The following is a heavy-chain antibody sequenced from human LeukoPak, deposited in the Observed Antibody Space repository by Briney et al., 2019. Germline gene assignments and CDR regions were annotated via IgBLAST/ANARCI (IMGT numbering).Heavy chain of an antibody. Sequence: GGSLRLSCAASGFTFSSYWMSWVRQAPGKGLEWVANIKQDGSEKYYVESVKGRFTISRDNAKNSLYLQMNSLRAEDTAVYYCARESPPMVRGPYYYYYYMDVWGKGTTVTVSS. CDR3: ARESPPMVRGPYYYYYYMDV. D-gene: IGHD3-10*01. V-gene: IGHV3-7*01. J-gene: IGHJ6*03. CDR2: IKQDGSEK. CDR1: GFTFSSYW.